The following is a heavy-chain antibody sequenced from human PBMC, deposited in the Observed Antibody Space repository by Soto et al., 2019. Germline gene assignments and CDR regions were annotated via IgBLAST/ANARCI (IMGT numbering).Heavy chain of an antibody. V-gene: IGHV3-33*01. CDR1: GFTFSSYG. CDR2: IWYDGSNK. D-gene: IGHD1-26*01. Sequence: QVQLVESGGGVVQPGRSLRLSCAASGFTFSSYGMHWVRQAPGKGLEWVAVIWYDGSNKYYADSVKGRFTISRDNSKNTLYLQMNSLRAEDMAVYYCAREHFSGSYYDYWGQGTLVTVSS. CDR3: AREHFSGSYYDY. J-gene: IGHJ4*02.